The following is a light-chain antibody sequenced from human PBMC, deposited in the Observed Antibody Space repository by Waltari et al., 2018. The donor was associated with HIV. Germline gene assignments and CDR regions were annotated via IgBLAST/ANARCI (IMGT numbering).Light chain of an antibody. CDR3: CSYAGTYV. V-gene: IGLV2-11*01. Sequence: QSALTQPRSVSGSPGQSVTISCTGTSSDIGTYNYVSWYQQHPAKAPKLMIYDVSQRAPGVPERFSGSKSGNTASLTISGLQAEDEADYYCCSYAGTYVFGTGTKVTVL. CDR2: DVS. J-gene: IGLJ1*01. CDR1: SSDIGTYNY.